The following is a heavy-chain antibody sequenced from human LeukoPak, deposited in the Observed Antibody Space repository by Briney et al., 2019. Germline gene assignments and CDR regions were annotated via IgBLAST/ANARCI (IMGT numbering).Heavy chain of an antibody. Sequence: GGSLRLSCAASGSTFSSYAMHWVRQAPGKGLEWVAVISYDGSNKCYADSVKGRFTISRDNSKNTLYLQMNSLRAEDTAVYYCARGRITMIVVGDDAFDIWGQGTMVTVSS. CDR3: ARGRITMIVVGDDAFDI. V-gene: IGHV3-30-3*01. CDR2: ISYDGSNK. CDR1: GSTFSSYA. J-gene: IGHJ3*02. D-gene: IGHD3-22*01.